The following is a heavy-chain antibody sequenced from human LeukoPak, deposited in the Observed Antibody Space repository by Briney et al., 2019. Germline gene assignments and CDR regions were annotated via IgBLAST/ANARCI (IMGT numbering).Heavy chain of an antibody. V-gene: IGHV4-34*01. Sequence: SETLSLTCAVYGGSFSDYYWTWIRQPPGKGLEWIGEITQIESINYNPSLASRVTMSVDTSKNQFSLKLSSVTAADTALYYCARVIDVAAAGYFDSWGQGTQVTVSS. CDR2: ITQIESI. CDR3: ARVIDVAAAGYFDS. J-gene: IGHJ4*02. CDR1: GGSFSDYY. D-gene: IGHD6-13*01.